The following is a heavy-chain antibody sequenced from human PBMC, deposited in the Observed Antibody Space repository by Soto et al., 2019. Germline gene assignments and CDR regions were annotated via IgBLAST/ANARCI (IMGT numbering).Heavy chain of an antibody. CDR1: GYTFSSYG. V-gene: IGHV1-18*01. J-gene: IGHJ4*02. CDR2: INVYNGNT. CDR3: ARQTIAAAALGAEFDY. Sequence: ASVKVSCKASGYTFSSYGITWVRQAPGQGLEWMGWINVYNGNTNYAQRFQGRLTMPIDTSTTTAYMELRSLGSDDTAVYYCARQTIAAAALGAEFDYWGQGTLVTVSS. D-gene: IGHD6-13*01.